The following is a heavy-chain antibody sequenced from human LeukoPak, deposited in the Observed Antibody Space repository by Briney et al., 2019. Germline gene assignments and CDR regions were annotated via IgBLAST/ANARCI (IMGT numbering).Heavy chain of an antibody. CDR3: AVKLVRPLAH. D-gene: IGHD6-13*01. J-gene: IGHJ4*02. CDR1: GFTFSSYG. V-gene: IGHV3-30*02. Sequence: GGSLRLSCAASGFTFSSYGMHWVRQAPGKGLEWVAFIRYDGSNKYYADSVKGRFTISRDNSKNTLYLQMNSLRAEDTAVYYCAVKLVRPLAHWGQGTLVTVSS. CDR2: IRYDGSNK.